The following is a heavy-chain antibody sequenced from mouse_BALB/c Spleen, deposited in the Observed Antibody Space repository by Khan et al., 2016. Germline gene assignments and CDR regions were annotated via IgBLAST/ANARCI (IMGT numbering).Heavy chain of an antibody. CDR2: IDTNTVEP. V-gene: IGHV9-3*02. CDR3: ARWGYDYAWFAY. J-gene: IGHJ3*01. D-gene: IGHD2-4*01. Sequence: QIQLVQSGPELKKPGETVKISCKASGYSFTNYGMNWVKQAPGKGLKWMGWIDTNTVEPTYAEEFKGRFAFSLETSAITAYLQFNNLNNDDTATYFCARWGYDYAWFAYWGQGTLVTVSA. CDR1: GYSFTNYG.